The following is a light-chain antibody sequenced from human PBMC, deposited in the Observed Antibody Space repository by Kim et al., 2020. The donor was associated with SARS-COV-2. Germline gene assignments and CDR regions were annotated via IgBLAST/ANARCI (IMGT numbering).Light chain of an antibody. CDR1: KLGDKY. CDR3: QAWGSSTTV. J-gene: IGLJ2*01. Sequence: SYELTQPPSVSVSPGQTASITCSGDKLGDKYACWYQQKPGQSPVLVIYQDSKRPSGIPERFSGSNSGNTATLTISGTQARDEADYYCQAWGSSTTVFSGGTQLTVL. CDR2: QDS. V-gene: IGLV3-1*01.